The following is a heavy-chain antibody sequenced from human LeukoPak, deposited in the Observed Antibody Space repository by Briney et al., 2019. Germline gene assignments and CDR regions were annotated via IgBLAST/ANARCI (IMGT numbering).Heavy chain of an antibody. J-gene: IGHJ4*02. Sequence: SETLSLTCTVSGGSISSGSYYWSWIRQPAGKGLEWIGRIYTSGSTNYNPSLKSRVTMSVDTSKNQFSLKLSSVTAADTAVYYCARGDPWDSSGYYHFDYWGQGTLVTVSS. CDR2: IYTSGST. V-gene: IGHV4-61*02. D-gene: IGHD3-22*01. CDR1: GGSISSGSYY. CDR3: ARGDPWDSSGYYHFDY.